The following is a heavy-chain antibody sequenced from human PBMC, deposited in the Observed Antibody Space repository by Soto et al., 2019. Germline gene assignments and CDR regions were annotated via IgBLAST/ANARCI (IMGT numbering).Heavy chain of an antibody. D-gene: IGHD6-13*01. V-gene: IGHV4-59*08. J-gene: IGHJ4*02. Sequence: PSETLSLTCTVSGGSISSYYWSWIRQPPGKGLEWIGYIYYSGSTNYNPSLKSRVTISVDTSKNQFSLKLSSVTAADTAVSYCASADYSSSWYSVDYWGQGTLVTVSS. CDR3: ASADYSSSWYSVDY. CDR2: IYYSGST. CDR1: GGSISSYY.